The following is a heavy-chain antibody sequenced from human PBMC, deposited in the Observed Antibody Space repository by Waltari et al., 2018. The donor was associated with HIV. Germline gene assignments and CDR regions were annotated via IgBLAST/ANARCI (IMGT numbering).Heavy chain of an antibody. CDR2: FYYSGGT. V-gene: IGHV4-61*03. Sequence: QVQLQESGPGLVKPSETLSLTCSVSGGSVTSGSYYWSWIRQPPGKGLEWIGYFYYSGGTNYNPTLKRRVTISLDTSKNNCSLRLSSVTAADTAVYYCARERGGKYNYYYYGMDVWGQGTTVTVSS. CDR1: GGSVTSGSYY. D-gene: IGHD1-20*01. J-gene: IGHJ6*02. CDR3: ARERGGKYNYYYYGMDV.